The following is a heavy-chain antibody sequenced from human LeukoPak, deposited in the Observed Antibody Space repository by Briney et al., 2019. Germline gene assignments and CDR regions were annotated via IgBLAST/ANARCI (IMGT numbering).Heavy chain of an antibody. J-gene: IGHJ4*02. D-gene: IGHD3-22*01. Sequence: ASVKVSCKASGYTFTSYYMHWVRQAPGQGLEWMGWMNPDSGDTAYAQKFQGRITMTRSTSITTAYMELSSLRSEDTAVYYCARGLGSYDSSELTWPMISFWGQGTQVTVSS. CDR3: ARGLGSYDSSELTWPMISF. V-gene: IGHV1-8*02. CDR1: GYTFTSYY. CDR2: MNPDSGDT.